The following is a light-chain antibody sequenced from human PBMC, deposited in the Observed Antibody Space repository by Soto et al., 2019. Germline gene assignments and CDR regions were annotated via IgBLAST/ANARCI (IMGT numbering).Light chain of an antibody. J-gene: IGLJ1*01. CDR1: SSNIGAGYD. V-gene: IGLV1-40*01. Sequence: QSVLTQAPSVSGAPGQRVTISCTGSSSNIGAGYDVHWYQQRPGTAPKLLISGHTSRPSGVPDRFSGSKSGTSASLAITGLQAEDEGDYDCQSYDSPRSARYVFGTWTKVTVL. CDR2: GHT. CDR3: QSYDSPRSARYV.